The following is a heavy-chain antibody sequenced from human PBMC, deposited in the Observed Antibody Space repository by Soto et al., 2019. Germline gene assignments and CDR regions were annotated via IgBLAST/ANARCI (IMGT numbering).Heavy chain of an antibody. CDR3: AKRSGITTVTWGALAV. Sequence: EVQLLESGGGLLQPGESLRLSCAASGFTFSDYAMSWVRQAPGKGLGYVSSISGGGDGTYYADSVKGRFNISRDNSKNMLYLQLNSLRAEDTAIYYCAKRSGITTVTWGALAVWGQGTAVSVSS. V-gene: IGHV3-23*01. CDR1: GFTFSDYA. J-gene: IGHJ3*01. D-gene: IGHD1-1*01. CDR2: ISGGGDGT.